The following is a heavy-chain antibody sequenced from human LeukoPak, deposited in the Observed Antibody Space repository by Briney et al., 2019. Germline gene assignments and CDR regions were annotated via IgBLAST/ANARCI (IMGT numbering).Heavy chain of an antibody. D-gene: IGHD1-26*01. Sequence: PGESLKISCKGSGYSSTSYWIGWVRQMPGKGLEWMGIIYPGDSDTRYSPSFQGQVTISADKSISTAYLQWSSLKASDTAMYYCARVNSGSYWVGAFDIWGQGTMVTVSS. CDR1: GYSSTSYW. V-gene: IGHV5-51*03. CDR3: ARVNSGSYWVGAFDI. J-gene: IGHJ3*02. CDR2: IYPGDSDT.